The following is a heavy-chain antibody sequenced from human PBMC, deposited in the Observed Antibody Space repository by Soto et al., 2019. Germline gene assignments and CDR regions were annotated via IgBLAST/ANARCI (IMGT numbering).Heavy chain of an antibody. D-gene: IGHD5-18*01. J-gene: IGHJ2*01. Sequence: AAVKCSFKASGFTFTSSAVQWVRQVSGQRLDCIGWIFVGSGNTNYAQKFQERVTITRDMATSTSYMELSSLRSEGTDVDYCAAGARIQLWLFWG. CDR1: GFTFTSSA. V-gene: IGHV1-58*01. CDR3: AAGARIQLWLF. CDR2: IFVGSGNT.